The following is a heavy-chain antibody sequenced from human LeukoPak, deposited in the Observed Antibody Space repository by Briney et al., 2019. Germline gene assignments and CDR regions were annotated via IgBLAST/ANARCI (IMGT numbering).Heavy chain of an antibody. CDR2: INHSGST. J-gene: IGHJ4*02. CDR1: GGSFSGYY. D-gene: IGHD3-3*01. CDR3: ARGIFGVVTRPYFDY. Sequence: SETLSLTCAVYGGSFSGYYWSWIRQPPGKGLEWIGEINHSGSTNYNPSLKSRVTISVDTSKNQFSLKLSSVTAADTAVYYRARGIFGVVTRPYFDYWGQGTLVTVSS. V-gene: IGHV4-34*01.